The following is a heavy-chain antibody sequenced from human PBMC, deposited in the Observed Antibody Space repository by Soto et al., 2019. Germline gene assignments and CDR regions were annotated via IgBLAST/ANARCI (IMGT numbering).Heavy chain of an antibody. J-gene: IGHJ4*02. CDR3: AHSPGYCSGGSCYSDAGLFDY. CDR2: IYWDDDK. D-gene: IGHD2-15*01. CDR1: GFSLSTSGVG. Sequence: SGPTLVNPPQTLTLTCTFSGFSLSTSGVGVGWIRQPPGKALEWLALIYWDDDKRYSPSLKSRLTITKDTSKNQVVLTMTNMDPVDTATYYCAHSPGYCSGGSCYSDAGLFDYWGQGTLVTVSS. V-gene: IGHV2-5*02.